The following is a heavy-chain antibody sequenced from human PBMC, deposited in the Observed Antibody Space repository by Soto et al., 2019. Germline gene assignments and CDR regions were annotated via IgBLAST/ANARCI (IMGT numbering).Heavy chain of an antibody. CDR3: ARDLTRFASSMGGAFDI. CDR2: ISAYNGNT. D-gene: IGHD1-26*01. J-gene: IGHJ3*02. Sequence: ASVKVSCKASGYTFTSYGISWVRQAPGQGLEWMGWISAYNGNTNYAQKLQGRVTMTTDTSTSTAYMELRSLRSDDTAVYYCARDLTRFASSMGGAFDIWGQGTMVTVSS. CDR1: GYTFTSYG. V-gene: IGHV1-18*01.